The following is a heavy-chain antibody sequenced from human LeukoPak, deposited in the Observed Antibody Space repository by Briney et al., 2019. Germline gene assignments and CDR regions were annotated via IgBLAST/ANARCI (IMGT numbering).Heavy chain of an antibody. V-gene: IGHV4-39*01. CDR1: GGSISSSSYY. CDR3: ARIPYSSGWYFDY. D-gene: IGHD6-19*01. Sequence: PSETLSLTCAVSGGSISSSSYYWGWIRQPPGKGLEWIGRIYYSGSTYYNPSLKSQVTISVDTSKNQFSLKLSSVTAADTAVYYCARIPYSSGWYFDYWGQGTLVTVSS. CDR2: IYYSGST. J-gene: IGHJ4*02.